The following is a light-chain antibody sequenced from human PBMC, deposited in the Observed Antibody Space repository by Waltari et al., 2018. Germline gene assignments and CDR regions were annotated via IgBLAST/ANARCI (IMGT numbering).Light chain of an antibody. CDR2: GGS. Sequence: DIVMTQTPLSLPITPGEPASISCRYSQSLLHSNGNTYLHWYLQKPGQSPQLLIYGGSNRASGVPDRFSGSGSGTDFTLKISKVEAEDVGVYYCVQTIAFPFTFGPGTKLDIK. V-gene: IGKV2-40*01. CDR1: QSLLHSNGNTY. CDR3: VQTIAFPFT. J-gene: IGKJ3*01.